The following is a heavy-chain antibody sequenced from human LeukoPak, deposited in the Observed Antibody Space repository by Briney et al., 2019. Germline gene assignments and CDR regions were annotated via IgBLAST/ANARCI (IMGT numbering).Heavy chain of an antibody. CDR2: IYYSGST. J-gene: IGHJ4*02. D-gene: IGHD6-19*01. V-gene: IGHV4-39*01. CDR3: ARHGSSGWVFDY. CDR1: GGSISGSNVY. Sequence: PETLSLTCTLSGGSISGSNVYSGWIRQPPGKGLDWIGSIYYSGSTYTSPSLKSRVTISVDTSKNHFSLRLSSVTAADAAVYYCARHGSSGWVFDYWGQGTLVTVSS.